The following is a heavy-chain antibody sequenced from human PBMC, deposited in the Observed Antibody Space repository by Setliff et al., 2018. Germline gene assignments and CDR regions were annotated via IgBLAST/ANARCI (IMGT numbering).Heavy chain of an antibody. CDR2: IFYGRST. J-gene: IGHJ4*02. V-gene: IGHV4-39*07. CDR3: ARTDDYYNFYAY. CDR1: GASISSSSYY. D-gene: IGHD3-3*01. Sequence: SETLSLTCTVSGASISSSSYYWAWIRQPPGRGLELIGSIFYGRSTYYNPSLKSRVTISIDASKNQFSLKLDSVTAADTAVYYCARTDDYYNFYAYWGQGTLVTVSS.